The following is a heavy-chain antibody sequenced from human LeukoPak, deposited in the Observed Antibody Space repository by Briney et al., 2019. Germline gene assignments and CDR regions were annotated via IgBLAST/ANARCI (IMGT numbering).Heavy chain of an antibody. CDR2: VNHSGST. J-gene: IGHJ4*02. Sequence: PSQTLSLTCTVSGGSISSGGYYWSWIRQPPGKGLEWIGEVNHSGSTNYNPSLKSRVTISVDTSKNQFSLKLSSVTAADTAVYYCASRDTATGLDWGQGTLVTVSS. D-gene: IGHD5-18*01. V-gene: IGHV4-30-2*01. CDR1: GGSISSGGYY. CDR3: ASRDTATGLD.